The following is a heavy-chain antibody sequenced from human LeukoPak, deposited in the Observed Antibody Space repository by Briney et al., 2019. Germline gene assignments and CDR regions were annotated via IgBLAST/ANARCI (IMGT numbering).Heavy chain of an antibody. CDR2: IYYSGST. D-gene: IGHD3-10*01. CDR3: ARDRRVNYYGSGRGLGYAFDI. CDR1: GGSISSYY. V-gene: IGHV4-59*01. J-gene: IGHJ3*02. Sequence: SETLSLTCTVSGGSISSYYWSWIRQPPGKGLEWIGYIYYSGSTNYNPSLKSRVTISVDTSKNQFSLKLSSVTAADTAVYYCARDRRVNYYGSGRGLGYAFDIWGQGTMVTVSS.